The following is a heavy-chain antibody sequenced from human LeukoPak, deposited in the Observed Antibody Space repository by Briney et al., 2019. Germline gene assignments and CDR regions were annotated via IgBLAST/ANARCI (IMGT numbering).Heavy chain of an antibody. CDR2: ISAYNGNT. J-gene: IGHJ5*02. Sequence: ASVTLSFKASGYTFTSCGISWVRHAPGQGLELMGCISAYNGNTNYAHKLQGRVTMTTDTSTSTAYMELRSLRSDDTAVYCCARGGSGDSAPTHWFDPWGQGTLVTVSS. V-gene: IGHV1-18*01. D-gene: IGHD3-10*01. CDR3: ARGGSGDSAPTHWFDP. CDR1: GYTFTSCG.